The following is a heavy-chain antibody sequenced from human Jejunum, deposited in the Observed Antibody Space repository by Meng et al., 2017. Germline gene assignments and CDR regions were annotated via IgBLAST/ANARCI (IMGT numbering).Heavy chain of an antibody. CDR3: VRESYSTSSYSAIDY. CDR1: GDSISSTYYY. D-gene: IGHD6-6*01. V-gene: IGHV4-39*07. CDR2: IFYGRRA. J-gene: IGHJ4*02. Sequence: QVQLQESGPGLVKPSETLSLTCAGSGDSISSTYYYWDWVRQPPGKGLEWIGSIFYGRRASYNPSLKSRVTMSVDKSKNQFSLKLSSVTAADSAVYYCVRESYSTSSYSAIDYWGQGTLVTVSS.